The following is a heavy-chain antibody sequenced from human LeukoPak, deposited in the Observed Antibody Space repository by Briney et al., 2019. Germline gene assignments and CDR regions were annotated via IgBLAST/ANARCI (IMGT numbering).Heavy chain of an antibody. V-gene: IGHV3-69-1*01. CDR3: ARDFENSPLDY. J-gene: IGHJ4*02. CDR2: ITNNI. D-gene: IGHD3-9*01. CDR1: GFAFSDFA. Sequence: GGSLRLSCAASGFAFSDFAMHWVRQAPGKGLEWVSSITNNIYYADLVKGRFTISRDNAKNSLYLEMSTLRAEDTAVYYCARDFENSPLDYWGQGTLVTVSS.